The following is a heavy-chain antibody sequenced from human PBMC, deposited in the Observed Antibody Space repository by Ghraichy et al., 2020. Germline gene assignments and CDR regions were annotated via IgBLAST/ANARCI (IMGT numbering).Heavy chain of an antibody. J-gene: IGHJ4*02. D-gene: IGHD2-21*01. CDR3: ATSSGGDCYRPFDY. CDR2: IKQDGSEK. V-gene: IGHV3-7*01. CDR1: GFTFSSYC. Sequence: GGSLGLSCAASGFTFSSYCMSWVRQAPGKGLEWVANIKQDGSEKNYVDAVKGRFTISRDNAKNSLYLQVNSLRAEDTAVYYCATSSGGDCYRPFDYWGQGTLVTVSS.